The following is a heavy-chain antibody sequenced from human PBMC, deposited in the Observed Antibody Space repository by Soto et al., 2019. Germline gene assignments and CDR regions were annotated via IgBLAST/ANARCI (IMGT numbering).Heavy chain of an antibody. Sequence: QVTLKESGPVLVKPTETLTLRCTASGLSITDSEMGVSWIRQPPGQPLEWLAHIDSSGEKSYRTFLKSRRAISKDTSKSQIVLTMTNMDPADTATYYCARRHLAVAVSPWFDPWGQGIPVTVSS. V-gene: IGHV2-26*01. D-gene: IGHD6-19*01. CDR1: GLSITDSEMG. J-gene: IGHJ5*02. CDR2: IDSSGEK. CDR3: ARRHLAVAVSPWFDP.